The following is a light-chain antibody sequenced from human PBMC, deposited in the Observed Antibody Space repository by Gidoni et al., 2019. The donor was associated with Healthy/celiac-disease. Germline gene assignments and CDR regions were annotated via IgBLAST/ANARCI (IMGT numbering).Light chain of an antibody. Sequence: DIVLTQSPATLSLSPGARATLSCRASQSVSSYLAWYQQKPGQAPRLLIYDASNRATGIPARFSGSGSGTDFTITISSLEPEDFAVYYCQQRSNWPLFGQGTRLEIK. V-gene: IGKV3-11*01. CDR1: QSVSSY. J-gene: IGKJ5*01. CDR2: DAS. CDR3: QQRSNWPL.